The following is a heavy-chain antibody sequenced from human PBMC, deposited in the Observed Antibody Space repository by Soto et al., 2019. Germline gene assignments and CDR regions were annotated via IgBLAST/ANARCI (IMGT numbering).Heavy chain of an antibody. Sequence: QVHLVQSGAELKEPGASVKVSCKASGYTFTSYGMHWVRLAPGQRLEWMGWINTGNGSAKYSQNFHDRVTITRETSATTVYMALSRLRYEATAVYYCARDLPYCDGGRCYSDGFDIWGQGTMVTVSS. D-gene: IGHD2-15*01. J-gene: IGHJ3*02. V-gene: IGHV1-3*04. CDR3: ARDLPYCDGGRCYSDGFDI. CDR2: INTGNGSA. CDR1: GYTFTSYG.